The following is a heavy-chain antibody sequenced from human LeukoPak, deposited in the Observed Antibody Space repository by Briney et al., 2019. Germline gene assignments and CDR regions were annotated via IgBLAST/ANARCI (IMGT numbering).Heavy chain of an antibody. CDR3: AKDPGYSYGSGSYPDY. J-gene: IGHJ4*02. CDR2: ISYDGSNK. Sequence: GGSLRLSCAASGFTFSSYGMHWVRQAPGEGLEWVAVISYDGSNKYYADSVKGRFTISRDNSKNTLYLQMNSLRAEDTAVYYCAKDPGYSYGSGSYPDYWGQGTLVTVSS. D-gene: IGHD3-10*01. CDR1: GFTFSSYG. V-gene: IGHV3-30*18.